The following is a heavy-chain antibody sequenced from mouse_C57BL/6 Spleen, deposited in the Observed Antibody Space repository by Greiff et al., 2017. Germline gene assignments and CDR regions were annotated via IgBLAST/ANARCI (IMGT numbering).Heavy chain of an antibody. Sequence: VQLQESGPELVKPGASVKISCKASGYAFSSSWMNWVKQRPGKGLEWIGRIYPGDGDTNYNGKFKGKATLTADKSSSTAYMQLSSLTSEDSAVYFCAGDGYSGRYWGQGTLVTVSA. V-gene: IGHV1-82*01. CDR1: GYAFSSSW. D-gene: IGHD2-3*01. J-gene: IGHJ3*01. CDR2: IYPGDGDT. CDR3: AGDGYSGRY.